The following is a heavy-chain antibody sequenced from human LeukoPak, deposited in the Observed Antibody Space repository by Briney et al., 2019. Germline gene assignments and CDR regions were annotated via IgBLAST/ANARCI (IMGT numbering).Heavy chain of an antibody. CDR2: IIPILGIA. J-gene: IGHJ4*02. Sequence: SVKVSCKASGGTFSSYAISWVRQAPGQGLEWMGRIIPILGIANYAQKFQGRVTITADKSTSTAYVELSSLRSEDTAVYYCARDGFNYYDSSGYYRSPYFDYWGQGTLVTVSS. CDR1: GGTFSSYA. CDR3: ARDGFNYYDSSGYYRSPYFDY. D-gene: IGHD3-22*01. V-gene: IGHV1-69*04.